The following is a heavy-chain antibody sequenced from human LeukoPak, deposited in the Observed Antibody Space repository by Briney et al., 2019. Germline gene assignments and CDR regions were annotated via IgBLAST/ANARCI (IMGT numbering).Heavy chain of an antibody. D-gene: IGHD1-26*01. Sequence: PSETLSLTCTVSGGSISSYYWSWIRQPPGKGLEWIGYIYCSGSTNYNPSLKSRVTISVDTSKNQFSLKLSSVTAADTAVYYCATTRVGATTFDYWGQGTLVTVSS. CDR3: ATTRVGATTFDY. CDR1: GGSISSYY. J-gene: IGHJ4*02. V-gene: IGHV4-59*08. CDR2: IYCSGST.